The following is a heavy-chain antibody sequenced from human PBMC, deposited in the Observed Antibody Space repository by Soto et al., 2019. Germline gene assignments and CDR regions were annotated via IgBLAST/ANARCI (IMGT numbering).Heavy chain of an antibody. CDR1: GFIFTNYW. CDR2: IIPIFGIA. CDR3: AGTQVCSGTSCPPNFYYYYGMDV. V-gene: IGHV1-69*01. Sequence: VQLVESGGDLVQPGGSLRLSCAASGFIFTNYWMSWVRQAPGKGLEWMGGIIPIFGIANYAQKFQGRVTLTADESTSTAYMELSSLRSEDTAAYYCAGTQVCSGTSCPPNFYYYYGMDVWGQGTTVTVSS. J-gene: IGHJ6*02. D-gene: IGHD2-2*01.